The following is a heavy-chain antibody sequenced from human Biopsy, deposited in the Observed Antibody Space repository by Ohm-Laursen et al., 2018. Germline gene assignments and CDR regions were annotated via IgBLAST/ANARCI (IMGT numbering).Heavy chain of an antibody. V-gene: IGHV3-21*01. CDR3: LREAATGYYRTADF. Sequence: SLRLSCAASGFDFSDYSMSWVRQAPGRGLEWVSSVTTTSSYIYYADSVKGRFTISRDNAKNSLYLQMNSLRVEDTAMYYCLREAATGYYRTADFWGQGTLVTVSS. D-gene: IGHD3-9*01. J-gene: IGHJ4*02. CDR1: GFDFSDYS. CDR2: VTTTSSYI.